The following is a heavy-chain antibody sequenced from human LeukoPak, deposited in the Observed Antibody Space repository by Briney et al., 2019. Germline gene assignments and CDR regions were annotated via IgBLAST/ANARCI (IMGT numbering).Heavy chain of an antibody. J-gene: IGHJ5*02. Sequence: GGSLRLSCAASGLTGSHNYVSWVRQAPGKGLEWVSAIHTSGNTCYADSVKGRFTISRDTSKNTLYLQINSLRVEDTAVYYCIVFGDSNHWGQGTLVTVSS. CDR1: GLTGSHNY. CDR3: IVFGDSNH. D-gene: IGHD4-17*01. V-gene: IGHV3-53*01. CDR2: IHTSGNT.